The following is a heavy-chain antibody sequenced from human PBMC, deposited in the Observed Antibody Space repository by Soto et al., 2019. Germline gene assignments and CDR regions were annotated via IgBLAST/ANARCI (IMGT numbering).Heavy chain of an antibody. D-gene: IGHD3-3*01. J-gene: IGHJ5*02. CDR1: GGTFSSYA. Sequence: SVKVSCKASGGTFSSYAISWVRQAPGQGLEWMGGIIPIFGTANYAQKFQGSVTITADESTSTAYMELSSLRSEDTAVYYCARSWRSGRNWLDPWGQGPLVTVSS. CDR3: ARSWRSGRNWLDP. CDR2: IIPIFGTA. V-gene: IGHV1-69*13.